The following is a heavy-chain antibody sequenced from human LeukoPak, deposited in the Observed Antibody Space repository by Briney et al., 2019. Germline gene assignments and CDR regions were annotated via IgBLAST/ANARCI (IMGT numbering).Heavy chain of an antibody. J-gene: IGHJ4*02. V-gene: IGHV3-7*01. CDR2: IKQDGSER. CDR3: ARAGSHWHYVY. D-gene: IGHD3-10*01. Sequence: GGSLRLSCAASGFTFSGFSMSWGRQSPTKGLEWVANIKQDGSERYYVDSVKGRFTISRDNAKNSLSLQMNNLRVEDTAVYYCARAGSHWHYVYWGQGTVVTVSS. CDR1: GFTFSGFS.